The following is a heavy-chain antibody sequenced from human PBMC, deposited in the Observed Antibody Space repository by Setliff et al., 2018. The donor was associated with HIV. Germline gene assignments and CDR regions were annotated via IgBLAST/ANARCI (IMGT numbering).Heavy chain of an antibody. J-gene: IGHJ6*03. V-gene: IGHV1-46*01. CDR3: ARGLSSSWYGGGYYYYYMDV. CDR2: INPSGGST. D-gene: IGHD6-13*01. CDR1: GYTFITYY. Sequence: ASVKVSCKASGYTFITYYMHWVRQAPGQGLEWMGIINPSGGSTNYAQKFQGRVTMTRDTSTSTVYMELSSLRSEDTAVYYCARGLSSSWYGGGYYYYYMDVWGKGTTVTVSS.